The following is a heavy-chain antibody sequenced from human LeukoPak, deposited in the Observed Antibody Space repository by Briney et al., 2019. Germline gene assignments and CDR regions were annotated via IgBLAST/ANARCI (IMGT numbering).Heavy chain of an antibody. CDR2: IIPIFGTA. CDR1: GGTFSSYA. V-gene: IGHV1-69*05. D-gene: IGHD3-10*01. Sequence: SVKVSCKASGGTFSSYAISWVRQAPGQGLEWMGGIIPIFGTANYAQKFQGRVTMTRNTSISTAYMELSSLRSEDTAVYYCARVGGRYYGSGSYGYWGQGTLVTVSS. CDR3: ARVGGRYYGSGSYGY. J-gene: IGHJ4*02.